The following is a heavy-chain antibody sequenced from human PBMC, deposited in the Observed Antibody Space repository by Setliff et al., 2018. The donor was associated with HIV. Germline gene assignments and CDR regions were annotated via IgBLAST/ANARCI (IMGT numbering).Heavy chain of an antibody. CDR2: IYYTGST. CDR3: ARLIDPLRRGLVTTFDAFDI. V-gene: IGHV4-31*03. Sequence: ALSLTCTVSGGAISGGGYYWNWIRQHPGKGLEWIGYIYYTGSTYYSPSLKSRVTISVDTSNNRFSLKLRSVSAADTAVYYCARLIDPLRRGLVTTFDAFDIWGQWTVVTVSS. D-gene: IGHD4-17*01. J-gene: IGHJ3*02. CDR1: GGAISGGGYY.